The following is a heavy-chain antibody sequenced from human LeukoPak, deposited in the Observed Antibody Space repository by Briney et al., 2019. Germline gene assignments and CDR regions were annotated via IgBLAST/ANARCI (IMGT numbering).Heavy chain of an antibody. CDR1: GFTFSSYW. D-gene: IGHD3-22*01. J-gene: IGHJ4*02. CDR3: ARDLRDSSGYSLDY. V-gene: IGHV3-74*01. Sequence: GGSLRLSCVASGFTFSSYWMHWVRQAPGKGLVWVSRVNTDGSSTSYADSVKGRFTTSRDNAKNTLYLQMNSLRVEDTSVYYCARDLRDSSGYSLDYWGQGTLVTVSS. CDR2: VNTDGSST.